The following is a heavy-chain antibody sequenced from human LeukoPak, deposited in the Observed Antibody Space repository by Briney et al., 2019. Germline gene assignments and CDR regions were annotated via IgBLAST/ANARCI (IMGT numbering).Heavy chain of an antibody. Sequence: SETLSLTCAVYGGSFNTYYWTWIRQPPGKGLEWIGEINHIGSTKYSPSLESRVTISVDTSKNQFSLKLSSVTAADTAVYYCARHDSSGPYNAFDIWGQGTMVTVSS. J-gene: IGHJ3*02. CDR3: ARHDSSGPYNAFDI. CDR1: GGSFNTYY. V-gene: IGHV4-34*01. CDR2: INHIGST. D-gene: IGHD3-22*01.